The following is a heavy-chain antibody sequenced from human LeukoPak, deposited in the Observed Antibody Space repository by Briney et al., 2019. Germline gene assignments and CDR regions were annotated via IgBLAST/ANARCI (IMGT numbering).Heavy chain of an antibody. CDR2: TYYRSKWFN. CDR3: ARDPILCSGTSCYGRWFDP. V-gene: IGHV6-1*01. Sequence: ASQTLSLTCAISGDSVSSISVAWNWIRQSPSRGLEWLGRTYYRSKWFNDYAVSVKSRITINADTSKNQFSLQLHSITPEDTAVYYCARDPILCSGTSCYGRWFDPWGQGTLVTVSS. J-gene: IGHJ5*02. CDR1: GDSVSSISVA. D-gene: IGHD2-2*01.